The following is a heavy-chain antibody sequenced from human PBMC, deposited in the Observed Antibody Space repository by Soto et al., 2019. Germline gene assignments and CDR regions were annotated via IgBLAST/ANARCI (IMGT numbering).Heavy chain of an antibody. CDR2: ISSSGST. CDR3: ARSGVTGIVIPSHWFDP. J-gene: IGHJ5*02. V-gene: IGHV4-4*09. D-gene: IGHD2-21*02. CDR1: GGSISSYY. Sequence: PSETLSLTCTVSGGSISSYYWSWIRQPPGKGLEWIGCISSSGSTYYNPALNNRISLSLDTSQNQFSLKLLSVTAADTAIYYCARSGVTGIVIPSHWFDPWGQGTLVTVSS.